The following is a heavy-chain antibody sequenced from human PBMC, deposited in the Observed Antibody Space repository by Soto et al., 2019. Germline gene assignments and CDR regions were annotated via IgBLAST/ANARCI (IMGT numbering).Heavy chain of an antibody. CDR3: ARGRIQLWYPFDY. Sequence: QLQLQESGPGLGKPSDTLSLTCTVSAGSISSYYWSWVRQPPGKGLEWIGYIYYSRSTNYNPSFKSRVTISVDTSKNQFSLKLSSVTAADTAVYYCARGRIQLWYPFDYWGQGTLVTVPS. CDR1: AGSISSYY. D-gene: IGHD5-18*01. V-gene: IGHV4-59*01. J-gene: IGHJ4*02. CDR2: IYYSRST.